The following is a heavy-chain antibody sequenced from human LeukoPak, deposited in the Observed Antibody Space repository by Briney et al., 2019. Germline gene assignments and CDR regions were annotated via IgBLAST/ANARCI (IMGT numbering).Heavy chain of an antibody. CDR3: ARGTGYCLDP. CDR1: GFTFSSYE. V-gene: IGHV3-48*03. CDR2: ISSSGSNI. Sequence: PGGSLRLSCAASGFTFSSYEMNWVRQAPGKGLEWVSYISSSGSNIYYADSVKGRFTLSRDNAKNSLYLQMNSLRAEDTAVYYCARGTGYCLDPWGQGTLVTVSS. D-gene: IGHD7-27*01. J-gene: IGHJ5*02.